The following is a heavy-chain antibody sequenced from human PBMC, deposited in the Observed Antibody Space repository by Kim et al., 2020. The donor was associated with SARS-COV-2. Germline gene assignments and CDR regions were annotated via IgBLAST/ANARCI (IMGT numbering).Heavy chain of an antibody. J-gene: IGHJ4*02. Sequence: GGSLRLSCVASGFSFNIYLMSWVRQAPGKGLEWVSSMGTSAESTFYGDSVKGRFTISRDNSKNTLYLQMNSLRAEDTAVYYCAKGRVFDFGGQGTLVIVSS. CDR2: MGTSAEST. CDR3: AKGRVFDF. V-gene: IGHV3-23*01. CDR1: GFSFNIYL.